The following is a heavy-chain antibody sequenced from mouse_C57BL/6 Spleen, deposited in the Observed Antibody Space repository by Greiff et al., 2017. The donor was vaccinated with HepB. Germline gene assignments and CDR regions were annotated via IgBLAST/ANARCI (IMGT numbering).Heavy chain of an antibody. J-gene: IGHJ3*01. CDR3: ARHYYGSPSWFAY. CDR1: GYTFTSYW. Sequence: VKLMESGTELVKPGASVKLSCKASGYTFTSYWMHWVKQRPGQGLEWIGNINPSNGGTNYNEKFKSKATLTVDKSSSTAYMQLSSLTSEDSAVYYCARHYYGSPSWFAYWGQGTLVTVSA. D-gene: IGHD1-1*01. V-gene: IGHV1-53*01. CDR2: INPSNGGT.